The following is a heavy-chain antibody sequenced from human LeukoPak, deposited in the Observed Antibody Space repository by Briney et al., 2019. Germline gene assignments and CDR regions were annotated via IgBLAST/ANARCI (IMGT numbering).Heavy chain of an antibody. CDR2: IYTSGST. CDR3: ARDAPTAYCSGGSCYFDY. D-gene: IGHD2-15*01. J-gene: IGHJ4*02. Sequence: SETLSLTCTVSGGSISSSSYYWGWIRQPPGKGLEWIGSIYTSGSTNYNPSLKSRVTISLDTSKNQFSLNLSSVTAADTAVYYCARDAPTAYCSGGSCYFDYWGQGTLVTVSS. V-gene: IGHV4-39*07. CDR1: GGSISSSSYY.